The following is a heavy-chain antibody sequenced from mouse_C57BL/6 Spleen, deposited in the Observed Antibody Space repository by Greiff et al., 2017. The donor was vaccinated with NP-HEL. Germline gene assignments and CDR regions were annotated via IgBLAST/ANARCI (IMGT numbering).Heavy chain of an antibody. V-gene: IGHV1-61*01. Sequence: VKLQQPGAELVRPGSSVKLSCKASGYTFTSYWMDWVKQRPGQGLEWIGNIYPSDSETHYNQKFKDKATLTVDKSSSTAYMQLSSLTSEDSAVYYCARYDGSSFAYWGQGTLVTVSA. CDR3: ARYDGSSFAY. D-gene: IGHD1-1*01. CDR2: IYPSDSET. CDR1: GYTFTSYW. J-gene: IGHJ3*01.